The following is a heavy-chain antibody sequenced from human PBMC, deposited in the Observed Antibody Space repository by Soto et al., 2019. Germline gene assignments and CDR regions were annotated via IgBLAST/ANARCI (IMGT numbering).Heavy chain of an antibody. CDR3: ARHKSVRYYYGSGSYYKSAFQH. V-gene: IGHV4-39*01. J-gene: IGHJ1*01. CDR1: GGSISSSSYY. Sequence: XGTLYLTCTVSGGSISSSSYYWGWIRQPPGKGLEWIGSIYYSGSTYYNPSLKSRVTISVDTSKNQFSLKLSSVTAADTAVYYCARHKSVRYYYGSGSYYKSAFQHWGQGTLVTVSS. D-gene: IGHD3-10*01. CDR2: IYYSGST.